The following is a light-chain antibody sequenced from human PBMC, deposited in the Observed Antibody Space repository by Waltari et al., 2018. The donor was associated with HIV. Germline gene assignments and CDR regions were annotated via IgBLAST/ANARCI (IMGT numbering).Light chain of an antibody. CDR3: QQFYTTTWS. V-gene: IGKV4-1*01. CDR2: WAS. J-gene: IGKJ1*01. CDR1: HSLLYSSNNKNY. Sequence: DIVVTQSPDSLAVSLGGRAAMNCKSTHSLLYSSNNKNYLAWYQKKPGQTPKFLIYWASTRASGVPARFSGSGSGTNFTLTINGLQAEDVAIYYCQQFYTTTWSFGPGTRVEI.